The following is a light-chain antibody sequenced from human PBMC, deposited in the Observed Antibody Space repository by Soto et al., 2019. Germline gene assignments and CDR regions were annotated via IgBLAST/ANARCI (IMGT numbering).Light chain of an antibody. V-gene: IGKV3-20*01. CDR2: GAS. Sequence: ESVLTQSPGSLSLSPGERATLSCRASQSVSNNYLAWYQQKPGQAPRLLIYGASNRATGIPDRFSGSGSGTDFTLTISSLQSEDFAVYYCQQYNTWPPITLGQGTRLEIK. CDR3: QQYNTWPPIT. J-gene: IGKJ5*01. CDR1: QSVSNNY.